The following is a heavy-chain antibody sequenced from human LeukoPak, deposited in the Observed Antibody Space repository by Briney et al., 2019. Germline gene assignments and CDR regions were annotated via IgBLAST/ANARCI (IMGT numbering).Heavy chain of an antibody. CDR3: ARGKASSSSRHLLRWFDP. V-gene: IGHV1-2*02. CDR2: INPNSGGT. CDR1: GYTFTGYY. D-gene: IGHD6-6*01. J-gene: IGHJ5*02. Sequence: ASVKVSCKATGYTFTGYYMHWVRQAPGQGLEWMGWINPNSGGTNYAQKFQGRVTMTRDTSISTAYMELSRLRSDDTAVYYCARGKASSSSRHLLRWFDPWGQGTLVTVSS.